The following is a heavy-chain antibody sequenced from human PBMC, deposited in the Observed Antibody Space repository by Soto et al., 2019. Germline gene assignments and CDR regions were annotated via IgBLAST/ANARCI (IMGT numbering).Heavy chain of an antibody. J-gene: IGHJ6*02. CDR2: IYPGDSDT. D-gene: IGHD3-3*01. CDR3: ASGLLDFWSPYYYGMDV. Sequence: GESLKISCEGSGYSFTSYWIGWVRQMPGKGLEWMGIIYPGDSDTRYSPSFQGQVTISADKSISTAYLQWSSLKASDTAMYYFASGLLDFWSPYYYGMDVWGQGTTVTVSS. V-gene: IGHV5-51*01. CDR1: GYSFTSYW.